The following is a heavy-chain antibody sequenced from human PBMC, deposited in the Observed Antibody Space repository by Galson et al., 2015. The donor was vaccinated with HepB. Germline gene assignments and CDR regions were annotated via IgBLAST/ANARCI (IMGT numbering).Heavy chain of an antibody. D-gene: IGHD3-10*01. Sequence: SVKVSCKASGYTLTSFGMNWVRQAPGQRLEWMGWINTNTGNPTYAQGFTGRFVFSLDTSVSTAYLQISSLKAGDTAVYYCARGVLWFGELSYLDYWGQGTLVTVSS. J-gene: IGHJ4*02. CDR3: ARGVLWFGELSYLDY. CDR2: INTNTGNP. CDR1: GYTLTSFG. V-gene: IGHV7-4-1*02.